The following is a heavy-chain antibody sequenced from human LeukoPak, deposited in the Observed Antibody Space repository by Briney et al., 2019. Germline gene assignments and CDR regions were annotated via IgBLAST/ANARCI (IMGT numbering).Heavy chain of an antibody. CDR1: VVTFSVYI. CDR2: ISTSSSHI. V-gene: IGHV3-21*01. J-gene: IGHJ4*02. CDR3: ARDNNWNDKPFDL. Sequence: GGSLRLSCTASVVTFSVYIMGGGPQAPGKGLEWVSSISTSSSHIYYADSLKGRFTVSRDNAKNSLYLQRNNLRGEDMAVYYCARDNNWNDKPFDLWGPGTLVTVSS. D-gene: IGHD1-20*01.